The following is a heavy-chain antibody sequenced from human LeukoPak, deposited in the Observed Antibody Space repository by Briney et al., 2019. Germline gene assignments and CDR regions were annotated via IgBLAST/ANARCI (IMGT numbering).Heavy chain of an antibody. Sequence: GGSLRLSCAISGFPLSNYEMHWARQAPGKGLEWVAYIGEMSDTYYADSVRGRFTISRDNAKNSVCLQMNSLRAEDTAVYHCARVPSSMWSPGSFANNKWGLGTLVTVAS. V-gene: IGHV3-48*03. CDR3: ARVPSSMWSPGSFANNK. D-gene: IGHD3-16*01. J-gene: IGHJ4*02. CDR2: IGEMSDT. CDR1: GFPLSNYE.